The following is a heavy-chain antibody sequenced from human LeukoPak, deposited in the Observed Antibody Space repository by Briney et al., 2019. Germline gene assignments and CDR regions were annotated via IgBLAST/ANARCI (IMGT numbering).Heavy chain of an antibody. D-gene: IGHD6-19*01. CDR3: AKDHSSGWQDKYFQH. J-gene: IGHJ1*01. CDR1: GFTYSIYG. CDR2: IWHDGSNK. V-gene: IGHV3-33*06. Sequence: AGGSLRLSCAASGFTYSIYGMHWVRQAPGKGLEWVAVIWHDGSNKYYVDSVKGRFTISRDISKNTLYLQMNSLRAEDTAVYYCAKDHSSGWQDKYFQHWGQGTLVTVSS.